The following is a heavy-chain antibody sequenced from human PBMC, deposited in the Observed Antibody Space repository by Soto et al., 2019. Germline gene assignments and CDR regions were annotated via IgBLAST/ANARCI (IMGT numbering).Heavy chain of an antibody. V-gene: IGHV4-34*01. J-gene: IGHJ6*02. CDR3: ARGGLSAMNPYYYYGMDV. D-gene: IGHD3-16*02. CDR1: GGSFSGYY. Sequence: QVQLQQWGAGLLKPSETLSLTCAVYGGSFSGYYWSWIRQPPGKGLEWIGEINHSGSTNYNPSLKSRVTISVDTSKNKFSLKLSSVTAADTAVYYCARGGLSAMNPYYYYGMDVWGQGTTVTVSS. CDR2: INHSGST.